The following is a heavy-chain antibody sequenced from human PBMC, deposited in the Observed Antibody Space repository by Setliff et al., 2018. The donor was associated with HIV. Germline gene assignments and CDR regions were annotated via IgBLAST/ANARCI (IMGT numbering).Heavy chain of an antibody. Sequence: GGSLRLSCAASGFTFGDYTMHWVRQAPGKGLEWVSLINWDGGSIFYADSVRGRFTISRDNSKNSLYLQMNSLRAEDTALYYCAKDRSHVAGFNFDYWGQGTLVTVSS. CDR2: INWDGGSI. CDR1: GFTFGDYT. CDR3: AKDRSHVAGFNFDY. D-gene: IGHD6-19*01. J-gene: IGHJ4*02. V-gene: IGHV3-43*01.